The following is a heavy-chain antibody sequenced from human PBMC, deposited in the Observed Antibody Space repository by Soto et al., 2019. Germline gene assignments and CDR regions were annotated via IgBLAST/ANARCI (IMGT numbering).Heavy chain of an antibody. Sequence: EVQLVQSGPEVKKPGESLKISCKASGYDFTNYWIGWVRQMPGKGLEWVGIFYPGDSETRYSPSFQGQVTISADKSISTACLLWSSLKASDTAIYYWASQVSPGSGWYGDYWGQGTLVTVSS. CDR2: FYPGDSET. D-gene: IGHD6-19*01. CDR1: GYDFTNYW. CDR3: ASQVSPGSGWYGDY. V-gene: IGHV5-51*01. J-gene: IGHJ4*02.